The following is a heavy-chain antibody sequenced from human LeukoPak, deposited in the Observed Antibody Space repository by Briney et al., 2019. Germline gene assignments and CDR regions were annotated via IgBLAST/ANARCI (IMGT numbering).Heavy chain of an antibody. J-gene: IGHJ5*02. Sequence: SETLSLTCTVSGGSISSYYWSWIRQPPGKGLEWIGYIYYSGSTNYNPSPKSRVTISVDTSKNQFSLKLSSVTAADTAVYYCAKQQLVGGGWFDPWGQGTLVTVSS. D-gene: IGHD6-13*01. CDR1: GGSISSYY. CDR3: AKQQLVGGGWFDP. CDR2: IYYSGST. V-gene: IGHV4-59*01.